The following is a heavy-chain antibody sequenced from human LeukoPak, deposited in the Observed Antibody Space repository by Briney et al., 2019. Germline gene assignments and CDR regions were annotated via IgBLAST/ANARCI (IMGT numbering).Heavy chain of an antibody. CDR2: INPNNGGT. CDR1: SYSFTNYY. V-gene: IGHV1-2*02. J-gene: IGHJ4*02. CDR3: AAGGGQYYFDY. Sequence: ASVQVSRKPSSYSFTNYYLHWLRQAPGQGLEWMGWINPNNGGTHYEHMLQGSGTITMDTANTTAYKELRSLRSDDTAVYYCAAGGGQYYFDYWGQGTLVTVSS. D-gene: IGHD3-10*01.